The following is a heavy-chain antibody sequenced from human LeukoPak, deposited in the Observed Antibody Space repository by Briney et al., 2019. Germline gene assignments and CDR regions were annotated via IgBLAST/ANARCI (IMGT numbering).Heavy chain of an antibody. CDR1: GGIFSSYA. CDR2: IIPILGIA. V-gene: IGHV1-69*04. J-gene: IGHJ4*02. Sequence: SVKVSFKASGGIFSSYAISWVRQAPGQGLEWMGRIIPILGIANYAQKFQGRVTITADKSTSTAYMDLSSLRSEDTAVYYCARDLPPYYFDYWGQGTLVTVSS. CDR3: ARDLPPYYFDY.